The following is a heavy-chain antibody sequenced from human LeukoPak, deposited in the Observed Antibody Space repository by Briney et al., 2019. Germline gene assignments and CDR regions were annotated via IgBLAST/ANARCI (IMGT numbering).Heavy chain of an antibody. J-gene: IGHJ4*02. CDR1: GFTFGSYS. CDR3: AMGRDGYNYVNY. D-gene: IGHD5-24*01. V-gene: IGHV3-21*01. Sequence: AGGSLRLSCAASGFTFGSYSMKWVRQAPGKGLEWVSSISSSSSYIYYADSVKGRFTISRDNAKTSLYLQMNSLRAEDTAVYYCAMGRDGYNYVNYWGQGTLVTVSS. CDR2: ISSSSSYI.